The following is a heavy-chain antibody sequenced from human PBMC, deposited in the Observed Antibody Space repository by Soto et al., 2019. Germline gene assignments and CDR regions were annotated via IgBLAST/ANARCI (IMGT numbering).Heavy chain of an antibody. CDR1: GFTFSSYS. CDR2: ISGSGGST. Sequence: PGGSLRLSCAASGFTFSSYSMNWVRQAPGKGLEWVSAISGSGGSTYYADSVKGRFTISRDNSKNTLYLQMNSLRAEDTAVYYCARELAVAGFHYYYYGVVVWGQGTTATDPS. V-gene: IGHV3-23*01. D-gene: IGHD6-19*01. CDR3: ARELAVAGFHYYYYGVVV. J-gene: IGHJ6*02.